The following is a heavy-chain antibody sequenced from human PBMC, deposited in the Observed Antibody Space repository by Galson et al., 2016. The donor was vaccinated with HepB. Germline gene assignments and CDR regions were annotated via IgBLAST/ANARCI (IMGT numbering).Heavy chain of an antibody. D-gene: IGHD7-27*01. Sequence: SVKVSCKASGYTFINYGISWVRQAPGQGLEWMGWISTYNGNTKYAQKLQARLTMTTDTPTSTAYMEPRSLRYYDSAVYYCVRGGLGVWGQGTTVTVSS. CDR3: VRGGLGV. CDR1: GYTFINYG. CDR2: ISTYNGNT. V-gene: IGHV1-18*01. J-gene: IGHJ6*02.